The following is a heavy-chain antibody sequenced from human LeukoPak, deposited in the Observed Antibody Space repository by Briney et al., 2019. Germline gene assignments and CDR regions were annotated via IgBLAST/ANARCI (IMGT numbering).Heavy chain of an antibody. D-gene: IGHD3-22*01. CDR3: ATSHDSSGNN. V-gene: IGHV3-7*01. J-gene: IGHJ4*02. CDR2: INQDGGAK. Sequence: PGGSLRLSCAASGFTFSDSWMSWVRQAPGKGLEWVGNINQDGGAKFSVDSVKGRFTISRDNARNSLYLQMNNLRVEDTGIYYCATSHDSSGNNWGQGTLVTVSS. CDR1: GFTFSDSW.